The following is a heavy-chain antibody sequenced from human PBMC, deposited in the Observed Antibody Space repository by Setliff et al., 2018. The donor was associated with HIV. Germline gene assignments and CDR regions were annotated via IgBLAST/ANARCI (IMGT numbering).Heavy chain of an antibody. J-gene: IGHJ5*02. D-gene: IGHD4-17*01. CDR1: GYTFSSYG. CDR3: ARALYGEYGGDLNWLDP. Sequence: ASVKVSCKASGYTFSSYGISWVRQAPGQGLEWMGGINTNTGNPTYAQGFTGRFVFSLDTSVSTAYLRISGLKADDTAVYYCARALYGEYGGDLNWLDPWGQGTLVTVSS. CDR2: INTNTGNP. V-gene: IGHV7-4-1*02.